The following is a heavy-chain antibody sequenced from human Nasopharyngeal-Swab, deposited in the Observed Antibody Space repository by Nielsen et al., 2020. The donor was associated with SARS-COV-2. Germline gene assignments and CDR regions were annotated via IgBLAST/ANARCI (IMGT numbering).Heavy chain of an antibody. V-gene: IGHV4-34*01. Sequence: SETLSLTCGVYGGSFSGYYWSWIRQPPGKGLEWIGEINHSGSTNYNPSLKSRVTISVDTSKNQFSLKVSSVTAADTAVYYCARDSRITQYSSGWHSHFDYWGQGTLVTVSS. CDR3: ARDSRITQYSSGWHSHFDY. J-gene: IGHJ4*02. CDR1: GGSFSGYY. CDR2: INHSGST. D-gene: IGHD6-19*01.